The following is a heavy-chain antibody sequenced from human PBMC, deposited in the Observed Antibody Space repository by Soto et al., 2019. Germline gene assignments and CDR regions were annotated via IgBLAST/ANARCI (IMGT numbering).Heavy chain of an antibody. V-gene: IGHV4-30-4*01. D-gene: IGHD3-10*01. J-gene: IGHJ4*02. CDR2: ISYSGST. Sequence: SETLSLTCTVSGGSISSGNYYWSWIRQPPGKGLEWIGFISYSGSTYYSTSLKSRVTISVDTSKNQFSLKLSSVTAADTAVYYCARQSGYYYGSGAGVFDYWGQGTLVTVSS. CDR3: ARQSGYYYGSGAGVFDY. CDR1: GGSISSGNYY.